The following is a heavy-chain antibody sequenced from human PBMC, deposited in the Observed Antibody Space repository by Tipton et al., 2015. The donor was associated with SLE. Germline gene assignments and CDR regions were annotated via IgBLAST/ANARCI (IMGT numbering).Heavy chain of an antibody. CDR3: ARLGPHSTYSSAWYVNY. CDR2: ILYNGVT. CDR1: GASVGHSSYY. Sequence: TLSLTCTVSGASVGHSSYYWGWIRQPPGKGLEWIGSILYNGVTSFNPSLKSRITISLDTAKNQFSLKLTTMTAADTAVYYFARLGPHSTYSSAWYVNYWDQGTLVTVSS. J-gene: IGHJ4*02. V-gene: IGHV4-39*07. D-gene: IGHD6-19*01.